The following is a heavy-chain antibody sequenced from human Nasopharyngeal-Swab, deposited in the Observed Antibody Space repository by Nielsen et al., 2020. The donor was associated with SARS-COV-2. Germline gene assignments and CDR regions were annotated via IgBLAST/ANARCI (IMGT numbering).Heavy chain of an antibody. CDR2: ISSSGFTI. J-gene: IGHJ4*01. V-gene: IGHV3-48*03. CDR3: ARESPRTNWHDGYFDY. Sequence: GESLKISCVASGFTFSDYAVNWVRQAPGEGLEWVSSISSSGFTIYYADSVKGRFTISRGNARNSLYLQMNSLRAEDTALYYCARESPRTNWHDGYFDYWGHGTLVTVSS. D-gene: IGHD1-1*01. CDR1: GFTFSDYA.